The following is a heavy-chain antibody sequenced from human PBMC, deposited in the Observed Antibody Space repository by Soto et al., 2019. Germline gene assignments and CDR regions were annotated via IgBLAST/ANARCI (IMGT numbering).Heavy chain of an antibody. Sequence: QVQLVQSGAEVKKPGASVKVSCKASGYTFTSYGISWVRQAPGQGLEWMGWISAYNGNTNYAQKLQGRVTMTTDTSTSTAYMELRSLRSDDTAVYYCARALERDIVVVPAANPEGEWYFDLWGRGTLVTVSS. CDR1: GYTFTSYG. CDR2: ISAYNGNT. D-gene: IGHD2-2*01. CDR3: ARALERDIVVVPAANPEGEWYFDL. V-gene: IGHV1-18*01. J-gene: IGHJ2*01.